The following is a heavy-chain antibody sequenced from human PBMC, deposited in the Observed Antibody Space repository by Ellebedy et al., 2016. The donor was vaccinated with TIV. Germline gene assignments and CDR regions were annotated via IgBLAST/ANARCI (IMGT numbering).Heavy chain of an antibody. D-gene: IGHD6-19*01. CDR1: GFFFSSYA. V-gene: IGHV3-23*01. CDR2: ISGSGGRT. CDR3: AKVVADDSGWYDY. J-gene: IGHJ4*02. Sequence: GESLKISXAASGFFFSSYAMSWVRQAPGKGLEWVSAISGSGGRTYYAGSVKGRFTISRDNSKNTVYLQMNSLRVKDTAVYYCAKVVADDSGWYDYWGQGSLVTVSS.